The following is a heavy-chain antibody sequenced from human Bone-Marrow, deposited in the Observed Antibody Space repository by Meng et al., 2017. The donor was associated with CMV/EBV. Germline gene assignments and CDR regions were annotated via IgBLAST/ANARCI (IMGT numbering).Heavy chain of an antibody. V-gene: IGHV5-51*01. D-gene: IGHD3-16*02. J-gene: IGHJ4*01. CDR3: ARLDGNYVWGSYRYPYYFDY. CDR2: IYPGDSDT. Sequence: GGSLRLSCKGSGYSFTSYWIGWVRQMPGKGLEWMGIIYPGDSDTRYSPSFQGQVTISADKSISTAYLQWSSLKASDTAMYYCARLDGNYVWGSYRYPYYFDYWGHGTLVTVSS. CDR1: GYSFTSYW.